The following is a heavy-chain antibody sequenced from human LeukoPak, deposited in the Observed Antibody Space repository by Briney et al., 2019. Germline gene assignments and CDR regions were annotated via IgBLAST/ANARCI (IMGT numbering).Heavy chain of an antibody. CDR3: ARAEVAREGRAFDI. D-gene: IGHD2-15*01. J-gene: IGHJ3*02. Sequence: PSETLSLTCAVYGVSFSGYYWSWIRQPPGKGLEWIGEINHSGSTNYNPSLKSRVTISVDTSKNQFSLKLSSVTAADTAVYYCARAEVAREGRAFDIWGQGTMVTVSS. CDR2: INHSGST. CDR1: GVSFSGYY. V-gene: IGHV4-34*01.